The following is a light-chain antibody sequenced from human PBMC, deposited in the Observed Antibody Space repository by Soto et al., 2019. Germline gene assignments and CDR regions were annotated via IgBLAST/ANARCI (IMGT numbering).Light chain of an antibody. J-gene: IGLJ2*01. CDR3: GTWDSSRSAVV. CDR1: SSNIGNNY. V-gene: IGLV1-51*01. CDR2: DNN. Sequence: QSVLTQPPSVSAAPGQRVTISCSGSSSNIGNNYVSWYQHLPGTAPKFLIYDNNKRPSGIPDRFSGSKYVTSAALGITALQTGDEADYYCGTWDSSRSAVVFGGGTKLTVL.